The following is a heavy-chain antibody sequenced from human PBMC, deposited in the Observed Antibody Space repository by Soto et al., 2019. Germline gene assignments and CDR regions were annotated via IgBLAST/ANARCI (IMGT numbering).Heavy chain of an antibody. D-gene: IGHD3-16*01. CDR1: GYTFTDYY. Sequence: QVQLVQSGAEVKKPGASVYVSCKASGYTFTDYYVHWVRQAPGQGLEWMGWINPNVGGTNYARKFQGSVTMTRDTSISTVYMKLTRLSPDDTAIYYCGRGGREVPRIPYDTWGQGTRVSVSS. CDR2: INPNVGGT. V-gene: IGHV1-2*02. CDR3: GRGGREVPRIPYDT. J-gene: IGHJ5*02.